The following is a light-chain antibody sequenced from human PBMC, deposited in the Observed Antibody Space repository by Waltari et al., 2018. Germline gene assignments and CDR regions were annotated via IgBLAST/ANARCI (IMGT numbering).Light chain of an antibody. V-gene: IGLV2-8*01. CDR1: RSHAGYFSF. Sequence: QSALTQPPSASGSAGQSVTISCPGTRSHAGYFSFVYWYQQHPGKAPKLIIYEVSKRPSGVPDRFSGSKSGNTASLTVSGLQSEDEADYYCSAYAGGKKMLFGIGTKVTVL. CDR2: EVS. CDR3: SAYAGGKKML. J-gene: IGLJ1*01.